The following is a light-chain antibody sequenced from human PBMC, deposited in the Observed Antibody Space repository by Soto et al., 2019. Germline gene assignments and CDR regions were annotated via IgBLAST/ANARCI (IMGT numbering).Light chain of an antibody. J-gene: IGKJ1*01. CDR2: AAS. CDR1: QSVGRNY. CDR3: QQYNNWPWT. V-gene: IGKV3-20*01. Sequence: EIVLTQSPCTLSLSPGEGATLSCRDSQSVGRNYLAWYQQKPGQAPRLLIYAASSRATGIPDRFSGCVSGTDFTLTISSLQSDDFAVYYCQQYNNWPWTFGQGTKVDIK.